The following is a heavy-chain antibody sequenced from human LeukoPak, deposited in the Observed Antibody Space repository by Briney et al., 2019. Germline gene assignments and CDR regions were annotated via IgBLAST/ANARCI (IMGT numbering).Heavy chain of an antibody. CDR3: ARDKYPGSGSYYIFDY. V-gene: IGHV3-30-3*01. Sequence: GGSLGLSCAASGSTFSSYAMHWVRQAPGKGLEWVAVISYDGSNKYYADSVKGRFIISRDNSKNTLYLQMNSLRAEDTAVYYCARDKYPGSGSYYIFDYWGQGTLVTVSS. D-gene: IGHD1-26*01. CDR2: ISYDGSNK. J-gene: IGHJ4*02. CDR1: GSTFSSYA.